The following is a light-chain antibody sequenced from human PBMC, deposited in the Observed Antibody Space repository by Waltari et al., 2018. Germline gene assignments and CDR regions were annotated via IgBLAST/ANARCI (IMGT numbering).Light chain of an antibody. V-gene: IGLV3-21*02. CDR2: DNA. CDR1: KLESPT. J-gene: IGLJ3*02. Sequence: SYVLTQPPSVSVAPGQTARIPCGGDKLESPTVHWYQQKPGQAPLLVVFDNADRPSGVPERFSGSNSGNTATLTITRVEVGDEADFYCQVCDTATDHWVFGGGTKLTVL. CDR3: QVCDTATDHWV.